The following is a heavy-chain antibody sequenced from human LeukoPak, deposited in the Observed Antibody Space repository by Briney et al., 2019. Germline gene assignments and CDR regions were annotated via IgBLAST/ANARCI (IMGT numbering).Heavy chain of an antibody. Sequence: GGSLRLSCAASGFTFSDYYMSWIRQAPGKGLEWVSHISSSSSHTDYADSVKGRFTISRDNAKTSLYLQMNSLRVEDTAVYYCARVPSYGDYEVDYWGQGTLVTVSS. CDR3: ARVPSYGDYEVDY. CDR2: ISSSSSHT. J-gene: IGHJ4*02. D-gene: IGHD4-17*01. V-gene: IGHV3-11*06. CDR1: GFTFSDYY.